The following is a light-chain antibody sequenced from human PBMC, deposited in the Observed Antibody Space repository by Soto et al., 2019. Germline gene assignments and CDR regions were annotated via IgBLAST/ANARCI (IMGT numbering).Light chain of an antibody. CDR2: AAS. CDR3: QQLNNYPLT. CDR1: QGIGSY. J-gene: IGKJ4*01. V-gene: IGKV1-9*01. Sequence: QLTQSPSFLSASLGDRVTLACRASQGIGSYLAWYQQKPGKAPRLLIYAASTLQSGVPSRFSGSGSDTEFTLTISSLQPEDFATYYCQQLNNYPLTFGGGSKVAIK.